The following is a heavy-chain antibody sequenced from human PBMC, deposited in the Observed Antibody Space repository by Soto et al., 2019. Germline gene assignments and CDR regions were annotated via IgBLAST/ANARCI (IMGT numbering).Heavy chain of an antibody. CDR2: IWDDGSNK. CDR3: ARAPLAAGGDALDI. CDR1: GFTFSSYG. Sequence: GGSLRLSCAASGFTFSSYGMHWVRQAPGKGLEWVAVIWDDGSNKYYADSVKGRFTISRDNSKNTLYLQMNSLRAEDTAVYYCARAPLAAGGDALDIWGQGTMVTVSS. J-gene: IGHJ3*02. D-gene: IGHD6-13*01. V-gene: IGHV3-33*01.